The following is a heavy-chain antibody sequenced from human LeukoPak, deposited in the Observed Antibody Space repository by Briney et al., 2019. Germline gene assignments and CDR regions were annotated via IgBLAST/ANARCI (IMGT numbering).Heavy chain of an antibody. CDR3: ARAPTVLVGYCSSSSCQADY. Sequence: GGSLRLSCVASGFTFSSYWMHWVRQDPRKGLVWVSRINGDGRNINYADSVRGRFTISRDNAKSTLYLQMNTLRVEDTAVYYCARAPTVLVGYCSSSSCQADYWGQGTLVTVSS. D-gene: IGHD2-2*01. V-gene: IGHV3-74*01. J-gene: IGHJ4*02. CDR1: GFTFSSYW. CDR2: INGDGRNI.